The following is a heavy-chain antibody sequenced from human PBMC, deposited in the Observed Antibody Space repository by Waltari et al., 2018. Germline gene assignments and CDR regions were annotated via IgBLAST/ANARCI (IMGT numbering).Heavy chain of an antibody. CDR1: VGSISSGTYY. D-gene: IGHD3-3*01. CDR3: ARANTIFGVIRTWYYMDV. CDR2: INHSGRT. J-gene: IGHJ6*03. Sequence: QVQLQESGPGLVKPSQTLSLTCTVSVGSISSGTYYWSWIRQPPGKGLEWVGEINHSGRTNYNPSLKSRVTISIDTSKIQFSLKLRSVTVADTAVYYCARANTIFGVIRTWYYMDVWGKGTPVTVSS. V-gene: IGHV4-39*07.